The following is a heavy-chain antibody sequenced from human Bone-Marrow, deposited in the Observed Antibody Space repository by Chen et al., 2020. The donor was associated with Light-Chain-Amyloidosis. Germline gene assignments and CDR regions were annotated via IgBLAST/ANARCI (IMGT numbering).Heavy chain of an antibody. CDR3: AKCDDHAVRGYAYYAYGMAF. V-gene: IGHV1-69*01. Sequence: QVQLVQSGAEVKKPGSSVKVSCKASGGTFRNSAIRWVRQAPGQGLEWLGGIVTVYGRTNYAQKFAGRVTITADESMTTAYMELSSLTTEDPAVYYCAKCDDHAVRGYAYYAYGMAFWGPGTTLPV. CDR2: IVTVYGRT. D-gene: IGHD3-16*01. CDR1: GGTFRNSA. J-gene: IGHJ6*02.